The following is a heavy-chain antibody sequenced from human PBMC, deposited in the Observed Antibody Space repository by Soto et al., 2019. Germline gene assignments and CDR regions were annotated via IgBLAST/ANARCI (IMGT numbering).Heavy chain of an antibody. V-gene: IGHV3-53*01. D-gene: IGHD2-2*01. Sequence: GGSLRLSCAAPGFTVSSNYMSWVRQAPGKGLEWVSVIYSGGSTYYADSVKGRFTISRDNSKNTLYLQMNSLRAEDTAVYYCARESDQLPSLFDYWGQGTLVTVSS. CDR1: GFTVSSNY. CDR2: IYSGGST. CDR3: ARESDQLPSLFDY. J-gene: IGHJ4*02.